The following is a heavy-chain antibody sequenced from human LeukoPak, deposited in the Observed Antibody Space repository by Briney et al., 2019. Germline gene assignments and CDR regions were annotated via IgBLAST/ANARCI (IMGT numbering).Heavy chain of an antibody. Sequence: GGSLRLSCAASGFTFSSYAMSWVRQAPGKGLEWVSGISGSGGSTYYADSVKGRFTISRDNSKNTLYLQMNSLRAEDTAVYYCAKPHGSGSYYNYLGAFDIWGQGTMVTVSS. D-gene: IGHD3-10*01. CDR1: GFTFSSYA. V-gene: IGHV3-23*01. CDR3: AKPHGSGSYYNYLGAFDI. CDR2: ISGSGGST. J-gene: IGHJ3*02.